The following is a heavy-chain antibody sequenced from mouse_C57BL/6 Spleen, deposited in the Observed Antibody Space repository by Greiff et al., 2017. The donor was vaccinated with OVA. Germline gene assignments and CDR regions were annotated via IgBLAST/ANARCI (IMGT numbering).Heavy chain of an antibody. D-gene: IGHD2-2*01. V-gene: IGHV1-62-2*01. CDR3: ARHEDGGYGYDEAWFAY. CDR2: FYPGSGSI. CDR1: GYTFTEYT. Sequence: QVQLKESGAELVKPGASVKLSCKASGYTFTEYTIHWVKQRSGQGLEWIGWFYPGSGSIKYNEKFKDKATLTADKSSSTVYMELSRLTSEDSAVYCCARHEDGGYGYDEAWFAYWGQGTLVTVSA. J-gene: IGHJ3*01.